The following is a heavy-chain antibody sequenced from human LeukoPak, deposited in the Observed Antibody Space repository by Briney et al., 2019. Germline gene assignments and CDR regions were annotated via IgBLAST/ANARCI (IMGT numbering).Heavy chain of an antibody. D-gene: IGHD3-9*01. J-gene: IGHJ6*02. CDR3: ARSPEVRYFDWYYGMDV. CDR1: GYTFTGYY. V-gene: IGHV1-2*02. CDR2: INPNSGGT. Sequence: VASVKVSCKASGYTFTGYYMHWVRQAPGQGLEWMGWINPNSGGTNYAQKFQGRVTMTRDTSISTAYMELSRLRSDDTAVYYCARSPEVRYFDWYYGMDVWGQGTTVTVSS.